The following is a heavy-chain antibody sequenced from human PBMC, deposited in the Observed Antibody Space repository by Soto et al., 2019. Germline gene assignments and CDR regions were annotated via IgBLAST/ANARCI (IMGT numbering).Heavy chain of an antibody. J-gene: IGHJ4*02. CDR2: ITGSGDST. CDR3: AKDLQFSGCLCAQTFDY. Sequence: EVQLLESGGGLVQPGGSLRLSCAVSGFTFSSHAMSWVRQAPGKGLECVSSITGSGDSTYYADSVKGRFTISRDKSKSTLYPKMNILRAEDTAVYYCAKDLQFSGCLCAQTFDYWGQGTQVTVSS. D-gene: IGHD6-19*01. V-gene: IGHV3-23*01. CDR1: GFTFSSHA.